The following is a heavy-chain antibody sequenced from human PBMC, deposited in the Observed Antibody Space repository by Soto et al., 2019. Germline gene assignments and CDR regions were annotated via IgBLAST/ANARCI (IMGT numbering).Heavy chain of an antibody. CDR2: ITGDGHRT. CDR3: AKREYYDSATFSPLFEC. CDR1: GFTFSGYA. J-gene: IGHJ4*02. V-gene: IGHV3-23*01. Sequence: EVQLLEAGGGLVQPGGSLRLSCTASGFTFSGYAMSWVRQSPGKELEWVAAITGDGHRTYYADSVEGRFTISRDNSKKTLFLQMNSLITEDTAINRCAKREYYDSATFSPLFECWGQGVLVTVSS. D-gene: IGHD3-22*01.